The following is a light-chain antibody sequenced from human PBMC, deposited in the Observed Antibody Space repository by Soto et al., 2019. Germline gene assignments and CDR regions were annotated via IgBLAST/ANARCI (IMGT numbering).Light chain of an antibody. CDR3: QQYDNWPWT. CDR2: GAS. CDR1: QSISGT. Sequence: EIVLTQSPATLSVSPGGRATLSCRASQSISGTLAWYQQKPGQAPRLLIYGASTRATGFPARFIGSGSGTDVTLTISSLQSEDFAVYYCQQYDNWPWTFGQGTKVDIK. V-gene: IGKV3-15*01. J-gene: IGKJ1*01.